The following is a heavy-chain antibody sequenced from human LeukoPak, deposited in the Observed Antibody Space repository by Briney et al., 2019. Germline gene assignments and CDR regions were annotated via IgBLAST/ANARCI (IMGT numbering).Heavy chain of an antibody. CDR2: IYHSGST. Sequence: PSETLSLTCTVSGGSISSYYWSWIRQPPGKGLEWIGSIYHSGSTYYNPSLKSRVTISVDTSKNQFSLKLSSVTAADTAVYYCASPYCSSTSCYPEWYFDLWGRGTLVTVSS. J-gene: IGHJ2*01. D-gene: IGHD2-2*01. CDR1: GGSISSYY. V-gene: IGHV4-59*08. CDR3: ASPYCSSTSCYPEWYFDL.